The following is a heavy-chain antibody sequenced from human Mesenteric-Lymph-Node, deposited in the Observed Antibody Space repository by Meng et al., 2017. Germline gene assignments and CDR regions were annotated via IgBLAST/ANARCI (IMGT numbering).Heavy chain of an antibody. CDR2: ISWNDATI. CDR1: GFTFDDYA. D-gene: IGHD6-19*01. V-gene: IGHV3-9*03. Sequence: SLKISCAASGFTFDDYAMHWVRPGPGKGLEWVSGISWNDATIGYADSVKGRFTISRDNAKNSLYLQMNSLRAEDMAFYYCAKGTIAVAGFSYFDAWGQGTLVTVSS. J-gene: IGHJ5*02. CDR3: AKGTIAVAGFSYFDA.